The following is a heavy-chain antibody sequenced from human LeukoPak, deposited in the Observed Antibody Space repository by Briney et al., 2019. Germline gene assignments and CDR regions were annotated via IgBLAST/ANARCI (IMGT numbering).Heavy chain of an antibody. D-gene: IGHD3-10*01. J-gene: IGHJ4*02. V-gene: IGHV4-34*01. Sequence: PSETLSLTCAVYGGSFSGYYWSWIRQPPGKGLEWIGEINHSGSTNYNPSLKSRVTISVDTSKNQFSLKLSSVTAADTAVYYCARPRGVRGVIIWGQGTLVTVSS. CDR2: INHSGST. CDR3: ARPRGVRGVII. CDR1: GGSFSGYY.